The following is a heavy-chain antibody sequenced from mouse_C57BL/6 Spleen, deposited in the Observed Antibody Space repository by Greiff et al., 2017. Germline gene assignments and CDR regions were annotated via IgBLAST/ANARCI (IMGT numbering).Heavy chain of an antibody. CDR1: GFTFSSYA. Sequence: EVQVVESGVGLVKPGGSLKLSCAASGFTFSSYAMSWVRQTPEKRLEWVAYISSGGDYIYYADTVKGRFTISRDNARNTLYLQMSSLKSEDTAMYYGTRELHQGFAYWGQGTLVTVSA. D-gene: IGHD1-1*01. CDR3: TRELHQGFAY. V-gene: IGHV5-9-1*02. J-gene: IGHJ3*01. CDR2: ISSGGDYI.